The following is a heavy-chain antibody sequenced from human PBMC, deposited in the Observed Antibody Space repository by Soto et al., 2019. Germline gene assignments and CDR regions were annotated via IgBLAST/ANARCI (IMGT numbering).Heavy chain of an antibody. J-gene: IGHJ6*02. Sequence: AGGSLRLSCAASGFTFSSYGMHWVRQAPGKGLEWVAVISYDGSNKYYADSVKGRFTISRDNSKNTLYLQMNSLRAEDTAVYYCAKDGHCSSTSCYAYYYYYYGMDVWGQGTTVTVSS. CDR3: AKDGHCSSTSCYAYYYYYYGMDV. CDR1: GFTFSSYG. CDR2: ISYDGSNK. D-gene: IGHD2-2*01. V-gene: IGHV3-30*18.